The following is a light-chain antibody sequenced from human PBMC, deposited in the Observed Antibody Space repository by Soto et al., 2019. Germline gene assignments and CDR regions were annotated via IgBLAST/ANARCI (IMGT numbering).Light chain of an antibody. CDR2: AAF. CDR3: HQSYDIPT. J-gene: IGKJ5*01. V-gene: IGKV1-39*01. CDR1: QSISSY. Sequence: DIQMTHSPSCPSAYCGARVTIARRASQSISSYLNWYQQKPGKAPNLLIHAAFNLQSGVPSRFSGSGSGTDFTLTISSLQPEDFATYYCHQSYDIPTFGKGTRLEI.